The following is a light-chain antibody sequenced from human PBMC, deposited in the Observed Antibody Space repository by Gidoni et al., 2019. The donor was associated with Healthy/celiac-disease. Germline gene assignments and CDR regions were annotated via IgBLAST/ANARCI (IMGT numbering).Light chain of an antibody. CDR2: DSY. Sequence: DIHRTHSPSTLAASVGDRVPITCRASQRISSWLAWSQQKPGKAPKLLIYDSYSLESEAPSRFSGSGHGTELTLTISSLQHDDFATYYCQQYNSYPYPFGQXIKLEIK. CDR3: QQYNSYPYP. J-gene: IGKJ2*01. V-gene: IGKV1-5*01. CDR1: QRISSW.